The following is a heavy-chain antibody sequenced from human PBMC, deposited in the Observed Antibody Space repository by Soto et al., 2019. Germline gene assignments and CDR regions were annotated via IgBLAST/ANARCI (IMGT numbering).Heavy chain of an antibody. D-gene: IGHD2-2*01. V-gene: IGHV4-59*01. CDR3: AREIRGSLRYCSSTSCLGGWFDP. CDR1: GGSISSYY. CDR2: IYYSGST. J-gene: IGHJ5*02. Sequence: PSETLSLTCTVSGGSISSYYWSWIRQPPGKGLEWIGYIYYSGSTNYNPSLKSRVTISVDTSKNQFSLKLSSVTAADTAVYYCAREIRGSLRYCSSTSCLGGWFDPWGQGTLVTVSS.